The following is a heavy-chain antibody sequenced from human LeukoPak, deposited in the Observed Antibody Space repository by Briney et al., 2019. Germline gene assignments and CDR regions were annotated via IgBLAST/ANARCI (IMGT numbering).Heavy chain of an antibody. J-gene: IGHJ4*02. CDR1: GFTFSSYA. Sequence: GGSLRLSWVAPGFTFSSYAMHWVRQAPGKGLEWVAVISYDGTNKYYADSVKGRFTISRDNSKNTLYLQMTSLRAEDTAVYYCARGGSGGYYPYYFDYWGQGNVVTVSS. D-gene: IGHD3-10*01. V-gene: IGHV3-30-3*01. CDR3: ARGGSGGYYPYYFDY. CDR2: ISYDGTNK.